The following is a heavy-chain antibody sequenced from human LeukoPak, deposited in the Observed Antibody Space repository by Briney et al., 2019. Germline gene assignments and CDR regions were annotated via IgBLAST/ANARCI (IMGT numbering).Heavy chain of an antibody. CDR3: ARERVVVAATDAFDI. J-gene: IGHJ3*02. CDR1: GGSVSSGDYY. CDR2: IYYSGST. D-gene: IGHD2-15*01. Sequence: SEALSLTCTVSGGSVSSGDYYWNWIRQPPGQGLEWIGYIYYSGSTYYNPSLKSRVTISVDTSKNQFSLKLSSVTAAETAVYYCARERVVVAATDAFDIWGQGTMVTVSS. V-gene: IGHV4-31*03.